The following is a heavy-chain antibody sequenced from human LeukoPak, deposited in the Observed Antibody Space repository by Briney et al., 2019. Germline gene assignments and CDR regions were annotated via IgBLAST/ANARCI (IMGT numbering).Heavy chain of an antibody. D-gene: IGHD2-2*01. CDR1: GGSFSGYY. J-gene: IGHJ4*02. CDR2: INHSGST. V-gene: IGHV4-34*01. CDR3: GRGRWGYCSSTSCYAPFDY. Sequence: SETLSLTCAVYGGSFSGYYCSWIRQPPGKGMEWIGSINHSGSTNYNPSLKSQVTISVDTSKNQFSLKLNAVTAADAAVYYCGRGRWGYCSSTSCYAPFDYRGEGTLVSVSS.